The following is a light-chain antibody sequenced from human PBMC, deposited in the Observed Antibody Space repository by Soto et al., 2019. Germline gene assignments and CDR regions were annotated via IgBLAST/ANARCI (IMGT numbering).Light chain of an antibody. CDR2: DAS. CDR3: QQYDTLPS. CDR1: QDISNY. Sequence: DIQMTQSPSSLSASVGDGVTLTCQASQDISNYLNWYLKQPGKAPKVLIYDASNLKKGVPTRFRGSGSGTDFRLTITSLQPEDIGTYYCQQYDTLPSFGGGTKVDIK. V-gene: IGKV1-33*01. J-gene: IGKJ4*01.